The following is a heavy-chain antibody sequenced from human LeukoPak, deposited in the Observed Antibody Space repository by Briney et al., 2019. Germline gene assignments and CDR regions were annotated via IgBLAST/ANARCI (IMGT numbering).Heavy chain of an antibody. CDR1: GYTFTSYD. D-gene: IGHD2-2*01. CDR2: KNPNSGRT. CDR3: ARGPVSTHGMDV. Sequence: ASVKVSCKASGYTFTSYDINWVRQATGQGLEWMGWKNPNSGRTGFAQKFQDRLTMTTNTSISTAYMELSSLTSEDTAVYYCARGPVSTHGMDVWGQGTTVTVSS. J-gene: IGHJ6*02. V-gene: IGHV1-8*01.